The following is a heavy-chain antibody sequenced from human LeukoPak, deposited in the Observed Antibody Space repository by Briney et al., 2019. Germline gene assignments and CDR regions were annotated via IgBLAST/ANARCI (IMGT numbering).Heavy chain of an antibody. J-gene: IGHJ4*02. D-gene: IGHD3-10*01. CDR3: ARAGTSATLFDY. V-gene: IGHV4-4*07. CDR1: GGSISSYY. CDR2: IYTSGST. Sequence: SETLSLTCTVSGGSISSYYWSWIRQPAGKGLEWIGRIYTSGSTNYNPSLKSRVPMSVDTSKHQFSLKLSSVTAADTAVYYCARAGTSATLFDYWGQGTLVTVSS.